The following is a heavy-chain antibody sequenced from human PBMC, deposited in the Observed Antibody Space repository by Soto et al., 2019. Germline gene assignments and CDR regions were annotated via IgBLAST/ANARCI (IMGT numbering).Heavy chain of an antibody. CDR2: ISYSGST. CDR1: SDSISSYY. J-gene: IGHJ4*02. CDR3: ARGTSWKLTFDY. D-gene: IGHD1-1*01. V-gene: IGHV4-59*01. Sequence: PSETLSLTCTVSSDSISSYYWSWIRQPPGKRLEWIGYISYSGSTDYNPSLKSRVTISGDTSKNQFSLKVSSVTAADTAVYYCARGTSWKLTFDYWGQGPLVTVAS.